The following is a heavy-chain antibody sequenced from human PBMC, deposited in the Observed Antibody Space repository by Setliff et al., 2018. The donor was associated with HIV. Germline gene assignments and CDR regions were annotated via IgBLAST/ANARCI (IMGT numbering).Heavy chain of an antibody. CDR3: AKDAFPVSNTWYGGIDC. Sequence: GGSLRLSCVGSGFTFNDYHISWIRQAPGKGLEWISYIGSLGDKEYADSVKGRFTISRDNAKNSLYLQMNSLSAEDTAVYYCAKDAFPVSNTWYGGIDCWGQGTLVTVSS. V-gene: IGHV3-11*05. CDR1: GFTFNDYH. J-gene: IGHJ4*02. CDR2: IGSLGDK. D-gene: IGHD6-13*01.